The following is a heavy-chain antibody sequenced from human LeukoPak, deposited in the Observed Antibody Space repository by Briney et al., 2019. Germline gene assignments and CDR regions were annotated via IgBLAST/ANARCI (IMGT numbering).Heavy chain of an antibody. J-gene: IGHJ4*02. CDR1: GFTLSNYW. Sequence: GGSLRLSCGASGFTLSNYWMSWVRQAPGKGLEWVINISQDGSEKYYVDSVRGRFTISRDNAKNSLYLQINSLRAEDTAVYYCARDPEAGTTDYWGQGTLVTVSS. D-gene: IGHD1-1*01. V-gene: IGHV3-7*03. CDR2: ISQDGSEK. CDR3: ARDPEAGTTDY.